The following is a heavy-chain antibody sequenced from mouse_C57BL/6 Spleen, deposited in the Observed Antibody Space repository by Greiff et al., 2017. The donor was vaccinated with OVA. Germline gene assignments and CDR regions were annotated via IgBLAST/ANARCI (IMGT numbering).Heavy chain of an antibody. J-gene: IGHJ1*03. CDR1: GYTFTDYN. Sequence: VQLQQSGPELVKPGASVKMSCKASGYTFTDYNMHWVKQSHGKSLEWIGYINPNNGGTSYNKKFKGKATLTVNKSSSTAYMELRSLTSEDSAVYYCARYPFLLWYFDVWGTGTTVTVSS. V-gene: IGHV1-22*01. D-gene: IGHD2-1*01. CDR2: INPNNGGT. CDR3: ARYPFLLWYFDV.